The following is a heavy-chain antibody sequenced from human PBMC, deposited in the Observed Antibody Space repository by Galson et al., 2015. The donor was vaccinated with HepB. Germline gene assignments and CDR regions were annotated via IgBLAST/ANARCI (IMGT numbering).Heavy chain of an antibody. CDR2: MYSSGNT. Sequence: LSLTCTVSGGSISSSGYYWGWIRQPPGKGLEWIGSMYSSGNTYYNPSLKSRITISVDTSKNQFSLKLTSVTAADTAVYYCARGRQWELAHFDYWGQGTLVTVSS. D-gene: IGHD1-26*01. CDR3: ARGRQWELAHFDY. J-gene: IGHJ4*02. V-gene: IGHV4-39*07. CDR1: GGSISSSGYY.